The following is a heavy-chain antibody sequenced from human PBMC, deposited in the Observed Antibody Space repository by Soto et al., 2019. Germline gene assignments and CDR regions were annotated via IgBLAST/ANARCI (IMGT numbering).Heavy chain of an antibody. CDR3: ARGTEDIVLNWFDP. Sequence: GALVKVSCKASGGTFSSYTISWVRQAPGQGLEWMGRIIPILGIANYAQKFQGRVTITADKSTSTAYMELSSLRSEDAAVYYCARGTEDIVLNWFDPWGQGTLVTVSS. D-gene: IGHD2-8*01. CDR1: GGTFSSYT. J-gene: IGHJ5*02. CDR2: IIPILGIA. V-gene: IGHV1-69*02.